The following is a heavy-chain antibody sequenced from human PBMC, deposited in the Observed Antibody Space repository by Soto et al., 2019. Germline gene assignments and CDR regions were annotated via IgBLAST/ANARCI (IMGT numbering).Heavy chain of an antibody. CDR1: GFTFSSYA. V-gene: IGHV3-23*01. CDR3: AKGGPAIAARPLYYYYGMDV. CDR2: ISGSGGST. D-gene: IGHD6-6*01. Sequence: GGSLRLSCAASGFTFSSYAMSWVRQAPGKGLEWVSAISGSGGSTYYADSVKGRFTISRDNSKNTLYLQMNSLRAEDTAVYYCAKGGPAIAARPLYYYYGMDVWGQGTTVTVSS. J-gene: IGHJ6*02.